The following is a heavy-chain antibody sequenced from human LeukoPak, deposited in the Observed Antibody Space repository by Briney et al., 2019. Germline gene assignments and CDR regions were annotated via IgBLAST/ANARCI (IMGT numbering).Heavy chain of an antibody. CDR3: ARLLDNDSSGDPDTFDM. CDR2: IYYSGTT. J-gene: IGHJ3*02. D-gene: IGHD3-22*01. CDR1: AGSIRSHY. Sequence: SESLSHTCTVPAGSIRSHYWSWIRQPPGKGLEWMGCIYYSGTTRDKPSLQIRVTISAATSKNQFSLRLTSVTAADTAVYYCARLLDNDSSGDPDTFDMWGQGTMVTVSS. V-gene: IGHV4-59*11.